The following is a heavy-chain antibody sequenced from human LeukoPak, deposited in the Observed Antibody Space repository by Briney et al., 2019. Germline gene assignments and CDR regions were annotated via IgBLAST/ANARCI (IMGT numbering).Heavy chain of an antibody. J-gene: IGHJ3*02. CDR2: IKQDGSEK. D-gene: IGHD3-22*01. CDR3: ARLRGHSSGYNAFDI. CDR1: GFTFSSYW. Sequence: SGGSLRLSCAASGFTFSSYWMSWVRQAPGKGLEWVANIKQDGSEKYYVDSVKGRFTISRDNAKNSLYLQMNSLRAEDTAVYYCARLRGHSSGYNAFDIWGQGTMVTVSS. V-gene: IGHV3-7*01.